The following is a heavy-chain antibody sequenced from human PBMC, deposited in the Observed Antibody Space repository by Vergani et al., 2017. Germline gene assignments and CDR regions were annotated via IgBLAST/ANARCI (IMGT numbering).Heavy chain of an antibody. CDR3: ANDVYGSGSYFDY. D-gene: IGHD3-10*01. J-gene: IGHJ4*02. V-gene: IGHV3-9*01. CDR1: GFTFDDYA. CDR2: ISWNSGSI. Sequence: EVQLVESGGGLVQPGRSLRLSCAASGFTFDDYAMHWVRQAPGEGLEWVSGISWNSGSIGYADAVKGLFTISRYNAKNYLYLQMNSLRAEDTSLYYCANDVYGSGSYFDYWGQGTLVTVSS.